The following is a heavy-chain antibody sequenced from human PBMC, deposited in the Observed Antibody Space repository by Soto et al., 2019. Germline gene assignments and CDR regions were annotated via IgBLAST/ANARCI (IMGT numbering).Heavy chain of an antibody. Sequence: PSETLSLTCTVSGGSISSGGYYWSWIRQHPGKGLEWIGYIYYSGSTYYNPSLKSRVTISVDTSKNQFSLKLSSVTAADTAVYYCSRDYDYYGSGSYIYGMDVWGQGTTVTVSS. J-gene: IGHJ6*02. V-gene: IGHV4-31*03. CDR3: SRDYDYYGSGSYIYGMDV. CDR2: IYYSGST. D-gene: IGHD3-10*01. CDR1: GGSISSGGYY.